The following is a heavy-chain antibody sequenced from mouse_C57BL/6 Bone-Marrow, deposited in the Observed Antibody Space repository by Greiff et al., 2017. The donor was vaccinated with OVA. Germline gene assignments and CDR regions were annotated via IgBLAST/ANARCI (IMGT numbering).Heavy chain of an antibody. Sequence: EVQVVESRGGLVKPGGSLKLSCAASGFTFSDYGMHWVRQAPEKGLEWVAYISSGSSTIYYADTVKGRFTISRDNAKNTLFLQMTSLRSEDTAMYYCARDCAAWFAYWGQGTLVTVSA. CDR1: GFTFSDYG. V-gene: IGHV5-17*01. CDR2: ISSGSSTI. J-gene: IGHJ3*01. CDR3: ARDCAAWFAY.